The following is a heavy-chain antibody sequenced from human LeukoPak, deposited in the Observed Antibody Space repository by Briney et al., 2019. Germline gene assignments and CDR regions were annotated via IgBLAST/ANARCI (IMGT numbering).Heavy chain of an antibody. CDR1: GGSISSYY. CDR2: IYHSGST. D-gene: IGHD6-19*01. J-gene: IGHJ5*02. CDR3: ARDLREQWLVKLNWFDP. Sequence: SETLSLTCTVSGGSISSYYWSWIRQPPGKGLEWIGSIYHSGSTYYNPSLKSRVTISVDTSKNQFSLKLSSVTAADTAVYYCARDLREQWLVKLNWFDPWGQGTLVTVSS. V-gene: IGHV4-59*12.